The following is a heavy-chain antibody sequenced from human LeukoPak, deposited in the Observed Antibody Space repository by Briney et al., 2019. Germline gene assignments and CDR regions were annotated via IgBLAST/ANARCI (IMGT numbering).Heavy chain of an antibody. Sequence: ASVXXXXXXSXYTFTSYYXHWVRQAPGQGREGMGVINPSGGSTSYAQKFQGRGTITTERSTRTAYIEQRRLRARDTAVYYCARAGIAVAPGFDYWGQGTLVTVSS. CDR2: INPSGGST. V-gene: IGHV1-46*01. J-gene: IGHJ4*02. D-gene: IGHD6-19*01. CDR1: XYTFTSYY. CDR3: ARAGIAVAPGFDY.